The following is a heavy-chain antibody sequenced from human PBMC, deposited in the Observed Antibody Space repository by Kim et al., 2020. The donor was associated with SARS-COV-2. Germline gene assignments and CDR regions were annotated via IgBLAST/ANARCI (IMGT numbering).Heavy chain of an antibody. D-gene: IGHD6-19*01. CDR1: GGSISSYY. V-gene: IGHV4-59*01. CDR3: ASSGYSSGWYWFDP. Sequence: SETLSLTCTVSGGSISSYYWSWIRRPPGKGLEWIGYIYYSGSTNYNPSLKSRVTISVDTSKNQFSLKLSSVTAADTAVYYCASSGYSSGWYWFDPWGQGTLVTVSS. CDR2: IYYSGST. J-gene: IGHJ5*02.